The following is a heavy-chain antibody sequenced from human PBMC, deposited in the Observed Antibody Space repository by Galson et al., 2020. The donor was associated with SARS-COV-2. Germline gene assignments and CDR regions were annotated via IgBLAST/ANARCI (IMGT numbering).Heavy chain of an antibody. V-gene: IGHV3-30-3*01. J-gene: IGHJ4*02. D-gene: IGHD1-26*01. CDR1: GFTFSSYA. CDR2: ISYDGSNK. CDR3: ARAGGGSYYAAFDY. Sequence: TGGSLRLSCAASGFTFSSYAMHWVRQAPGKGLEWVAVISYDGSNKYYADSVKGRFTISRDNSKNTLYLQMNSLRAEDTAVYYCARAGGGSYYAAFDYWGQGTLVTVSS.